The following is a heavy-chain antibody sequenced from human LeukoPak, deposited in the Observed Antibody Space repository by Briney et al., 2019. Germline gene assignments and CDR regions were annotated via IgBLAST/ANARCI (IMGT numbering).Heavy chain of an antibody. CDR1: GFTFSSYW. Sequence: GGSLRLSCEASGFTFSSYWMHWVRQIPGKGLMWVSRIESNGLTLYADSVRDRFTISRDNGKNSLYLQMNSLRAEDTAVYYCAELGITMIGGVWGKGTTVTISS. CDR2: IESNGLT. V-gene: IGHV3-74*01. CDR3: AELGITMIGGV. D-gene: IGHD3-10*02. J-gene: IGHJ6*04.